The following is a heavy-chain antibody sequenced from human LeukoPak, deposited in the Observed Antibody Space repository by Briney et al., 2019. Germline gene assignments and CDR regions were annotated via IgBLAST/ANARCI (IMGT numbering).Heavy chain of an antibody. CDR3: ARVPLRLRYFDWLLEHYFDD. Sequence: GGSLRLSCAASGFTFSSYNMNWVRQAPGKGLEWVSSISSSSSYIYYADSVRGRFTISRDNAKNSLYLQMDSLRVEDTAAYYCARVPLRLRYFDWLLEHYFDDWGQGTLVTVSS. CDR1: GFTFSSYN. CDR2: ISSSSSYI. J-gene: IGHJ4*02. D-gene: IGHD3-9*01. V-gene: IGHV3-21*01.